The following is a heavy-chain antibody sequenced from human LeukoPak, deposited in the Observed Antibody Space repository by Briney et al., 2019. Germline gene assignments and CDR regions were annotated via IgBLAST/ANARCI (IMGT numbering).Heavy chain of an antibody. J-gene: IGHJ4*02. CDR3: ARRLGGTSTGFDY. Sequence: SETLSLTCTVSGGSISSYHWSWIRQPPGKGLEWIGSIHYSGSATYNPSLKSRVTISVDTSKNQFSLKLSSVTAADTAVYYCARRLGGTSTGFDYWGQGTLVTVSS. V-gene: IGHV4-59*08. CDR1: GGSISSYH. D-gene: IGHD2-2*01. CDR2: IHYSGSA.